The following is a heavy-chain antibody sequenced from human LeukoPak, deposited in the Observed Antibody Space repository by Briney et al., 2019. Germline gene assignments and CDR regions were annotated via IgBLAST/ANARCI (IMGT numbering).Heavy chain of an antibody. D-gene: IGHD6-19*01. V-gene: IGHV4-4*07. CDR3: ARLPGYSSGWYELGAAFDI. CDR2: IYTSGST. Sequence: SETLSLTCTVSGGSISSYYWSWIRQPPGKGLEWIGRIYTSGSTNYNPSLKSRVTMSVDTSKNQFSLKLSSVTAADTAVYYCARLPGYSSGWYELGAAFDIWGQGTMVTVSS. J-gene: IGHJ3*02. CDR1: GGSISSYY.